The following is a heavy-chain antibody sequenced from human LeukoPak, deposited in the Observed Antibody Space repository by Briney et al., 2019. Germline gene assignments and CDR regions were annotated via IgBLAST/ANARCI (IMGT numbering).Heavy chain of an antibody. Sequence: SETLSLTRTVSGGSISSGGYYWSWIRQHPGKGLEWIGYIYYSGSTYYNPSLKSRVTISVDTSKNQFSLKLSSVTAADTAVYYCAREISTVYDYWGQGTLVTVSS. D-gene: IGHD4-11*01. J-gene: IGHJ4*02. CDR3: AREISTVYDY. CDR2: IYYSGST. V-gene: IGHV4-31*03. CDR1: GGSISSGGYY.